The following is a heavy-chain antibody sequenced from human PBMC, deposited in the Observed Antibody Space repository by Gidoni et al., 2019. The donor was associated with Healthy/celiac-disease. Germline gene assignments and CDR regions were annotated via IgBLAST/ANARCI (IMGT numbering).Heavy chain of an antibody. J-gene: IGHJ4*02. CDR3: ARDPRFGELSLFEFDY. D-gene: IGHD3-16*02. CDR2: ISYNGSNK. CDR1: GFSSSSYA. Sequence: QVQLVESGGGVVQPGRSLRLSCSASGFSSSSYAMHWVRQAPVKGLEWVAVISYNGSNKYYADSVKGRFTIARDNSKNTLYLQMNSLRAEDTAVYYCARDPRFGELSLFEFDYWGQGTLVTVSS. V-gene: IGHV3-30-3*01.